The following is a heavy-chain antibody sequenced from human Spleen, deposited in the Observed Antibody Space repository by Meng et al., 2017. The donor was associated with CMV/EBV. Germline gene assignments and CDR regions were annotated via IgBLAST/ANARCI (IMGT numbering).Heavy chain of an antibody. Sequence: GGSLRLSCAASGLTFSNYAMSWVRQAPGKGLEWVSAISGSGGSTYYADSVKGRFTISRDNSENTLYLQMSSLRAEDTAVYYCAKDPVPYGSGSYCYFDYWGQGTLVTVSS. CDR2: ISGSGGST. V-gene: IGHV3-23*01. J-gene: IGHJ4*02. CDR3: AKDPVPYGSGSYCYFDY. D-gene: IGHD3-10*01. CDR1: GLTFSNYA.